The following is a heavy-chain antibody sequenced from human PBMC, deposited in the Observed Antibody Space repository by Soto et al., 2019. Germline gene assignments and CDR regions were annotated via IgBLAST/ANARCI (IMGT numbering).Heavy chain of an antibody. V-gene: IGHV3-53*01. CDR2: IYGGGST. CDR1: GFTVSSNF. CDR3: AKGGWNYWFDP. Sequence: GGSLRLSCAASGFTVSSNFMSWVRQAPGKGLEWVSVIYGGGSTYYADSVKGRFTISRDNSKNTVYLQMSSLRVEDTAIYYCAKGGWNYWFDPWGQGTLVTV. D-gene: IGHD1-7*01. J-gene: IGHJ5*02.